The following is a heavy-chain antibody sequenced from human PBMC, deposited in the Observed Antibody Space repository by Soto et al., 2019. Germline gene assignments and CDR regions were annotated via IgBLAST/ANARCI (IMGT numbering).Heavy chain of an antibody. J-gene: IGHJ6*03. CDR3: ARDDILCSGGSCYGVPMDD. CDR1: GFTVSSKY. D-gene: IGHD2-15*01. Sequence: EVQLVESGGGLVQPGGSLRLSCAASGFTVSSKYMSWVRQAPGKGLEWVSLIQSGGTTYYADSVKGRFTISRYSSKNMLHLQMDSLRAEDTAVYYCARDDILCSGGSCYGVPMDDWGKGPTVTVSS. V-gene: IGHV3-66*01. CDR2: IQSGGTT.